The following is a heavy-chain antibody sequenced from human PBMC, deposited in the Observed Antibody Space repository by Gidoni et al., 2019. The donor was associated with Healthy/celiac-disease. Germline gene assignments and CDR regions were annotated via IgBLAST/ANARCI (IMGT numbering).Heavy chain of an antibody. CDR3: AKAYSSSWYSSGDY. CDR1: GFPFDDYA. V-gene: IGHV3-9*01. Sequence: EVQLVESGGGLVQPGRSLRLSCAASGFPFDDYAMHWVRQAPGKGLEWVSGICWNSGIIGYADSVKGRFTISRDNAKNSLYLQMNSLRAEDTALYYCAKAYSSSWYSSGDYWGQGTLVTVSS. J-gene: IGHJ4*02. D-gene: IGHD6-13*01. CDR2: ICWNSGII.